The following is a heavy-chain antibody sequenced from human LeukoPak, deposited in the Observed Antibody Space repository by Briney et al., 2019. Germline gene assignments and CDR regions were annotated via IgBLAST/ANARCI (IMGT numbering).Heavy chain of an antibody. CDR1: GDSISSGSFY. J-gene: IGHJ4*02. D-gene: IGHD6-13*01. Sequence: SETLSLTCTVSGDSISSGSFYWSWIRQPAGRGLEWIGRIYPSGSTNYSPSLKSRVTISVDTSKNQFSLKLSSVTAADTAVYYCARDVLAAPGTFDYWGQGTLVTVSS. CDR3: ARDVLAAPGTFDY. CDR2: IYPSGST. V-gene: IGHV4-61*02.